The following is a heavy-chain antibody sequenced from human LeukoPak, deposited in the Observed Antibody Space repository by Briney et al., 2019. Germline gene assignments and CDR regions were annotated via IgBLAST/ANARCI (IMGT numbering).Heavy chain of an antibody. CDR3: AKDPMDTAMVTWAY. D-gene: IGHD5-18*01. CDR1: GFTLSSYT. J-gene: IGHJ4*02. CDR2: FSSSGRYI. Sequence: GGSLRLSCAASGFTLSSYTMNWVRQAPGKGLEWVSSFSSSGRYIYYVDSVKGRFTISRDNAKNSLYLQMNSLRAEDTAVYYCAKDPMDTAMVTWAYWGQGTLVTVSS. V-gene: IGHV3-21*01.